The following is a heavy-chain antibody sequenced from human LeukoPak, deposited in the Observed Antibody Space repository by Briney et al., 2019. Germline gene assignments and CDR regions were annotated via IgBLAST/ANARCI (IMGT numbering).Heavy chain of an antibody. J-gene: IGHJ6*02. Sequence: TGGSLRLSCAASGFTFSSYSMNWIRQAPGKGLEWVSYISSSSSYTNYADSVKGRFTISRDNAKNSLYLQMNSLRAEDTAVYYCARGPGYCSGGSCYSRGGEYYYYGMDVWGQGTTVTVSS. V-gene: IGHV3-21*05. CDR2: ISSSSSYT. CDR3: ARGPGYCSGGSCYSRGGEYYYYGMDV. D-gene: IGHD2-15*01. CDR1: GFTFSSYS.